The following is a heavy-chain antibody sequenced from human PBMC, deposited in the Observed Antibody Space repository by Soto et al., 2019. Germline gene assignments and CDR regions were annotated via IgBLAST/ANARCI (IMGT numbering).Heavy chain of an antibody. CDR1: GGTFSSYA. CDR2: IIPIFGTA. J-gene: IGHJ6*02. Sequence: ASVKVSCKASGGTFSSYAISWVRQAPGQGLEWMGGIIPIFGTANYAQKFQGRVTITADESTSTAYMELSSLRSEDTAVYYCARVPMAHPSKDYYYYYGMDVWGQGTTVTVSS. CDR3: ARVPMAHPSKDYYYYYGMDV. V-gene: IGHV1-69*13.